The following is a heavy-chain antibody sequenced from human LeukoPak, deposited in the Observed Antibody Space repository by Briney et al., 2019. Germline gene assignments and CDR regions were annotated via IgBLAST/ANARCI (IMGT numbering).Heavy chain of an antibody. Sequence: GGSLRLSCAASGFTFSSYAMSWVRQAPGKGLEWVSAISGSGGSTYYADSVKGRFTISRDNAKNSLYLQMNSLRAEDTAVYYCARVDRVVGATDYWGQGTLVTVSS. CDR2: ISGSGGST. V-gene: IGHV3-23*01. J-gene: IGHJ4*02. D-gene: IGHD1-26*01. CDR3: ARVDRVVGATDY. CDR1: GFTFSSYA.